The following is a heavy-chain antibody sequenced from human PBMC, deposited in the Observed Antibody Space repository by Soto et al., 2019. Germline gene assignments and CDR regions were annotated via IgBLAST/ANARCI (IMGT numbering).Heavy chain of an antibody. V-gene: IGHV4-61*01. J-gene: IGHJ6*02. D-gene: IGHD2-21*01. CDR1: GGSLTYIHNHY. CDR3: SLQGSAVFQILVDF. Sequence: SETLSLTYTVSGGSLTYIHNHYCRWFRLPPGKGLEWIGYISDIAYTSYNPSLKGRVSISVDTSKNQFSLTLTSVTAADTAVYYCSLQGSAVFQILVDFWRQGTTVT. CDR2: ISDIAYT.